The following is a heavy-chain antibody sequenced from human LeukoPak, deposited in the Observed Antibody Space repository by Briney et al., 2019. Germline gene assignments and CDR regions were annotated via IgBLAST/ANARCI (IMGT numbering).Heavy chain of an antibody. CDR2: INHSGST. CDR3: ATYGPHRAVAGSRGYYFDY. V-gene: IGHV4-34*01. Sequence: SETLSLTCAVYGGSFSGYYWSWIRQPPGKGLEWIGEINHSGSTNYNPSLKSRVTISVDTSKNQFSLRLSSVTAADTAVYYCATYGPHRAVAGSRGYYFDYWGQGTLVTVSS. D-gene: IGHD6-19*01. CDR1: GGSFSGYY. J-gene: IGHJ4*02.